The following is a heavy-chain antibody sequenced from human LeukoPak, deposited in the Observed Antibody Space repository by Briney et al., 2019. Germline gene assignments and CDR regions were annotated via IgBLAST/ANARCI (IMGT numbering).Heavy chain of an antibody. J-gene: IGHJ3*02. CDR1: GFTVSSNY. CDR2: IHSGGST. CDR3: ARDPTPIVVVPAAISGYAFDI. D-gene: IGHD2-2*02. Sequence: GGSLRLSCAASGFTVSSNYMSWVRQAPGKGLEWVSVIHSGGSTNYADSVKGRFTISRDNSKNTLYLQMNSLRAEDTAVYYCARDPTPIVVVPAAISGYAFDIWGQGTMVTVSS. V-gene: IGHV3-53*01.